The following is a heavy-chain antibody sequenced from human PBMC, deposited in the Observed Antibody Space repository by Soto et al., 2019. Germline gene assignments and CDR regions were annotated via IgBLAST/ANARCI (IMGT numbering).Heavy chain of an antibody. CDR1: GGTFSSYA. CDR3: ARVSEAGRFDP. Sequence: QVQLVQSGAEVKKPGSSVKVSCKASGGTFSSYAISWVRQAHGQGLEWMGGIIPIFGTANYAPKFQGRVTITADESPSTAYMELRRLRADDTAVYSCARVSEAGRFDPWGPGTLVSVSS. J-gene: IGHJ5*02. CDR2: IIPIFGTA. D-gene: IGHD3-10*01. V-gene: IGHV1-69*01.